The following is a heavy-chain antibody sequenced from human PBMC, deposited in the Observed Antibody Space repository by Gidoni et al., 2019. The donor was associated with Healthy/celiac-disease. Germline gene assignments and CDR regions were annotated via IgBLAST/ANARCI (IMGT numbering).Heavy chain of an antibody. V-gene: IGHV1-69*01. D-gene: IGHD6-19*01. CDR1: GGTFSSYA. J-gene: IGHJ6*02. Sequence: QVQLVHSGAVVKKPGSSVKVSCKASGGTFSSYAISWVRQAPVQGLEWMGGIIAIFGTANYAQKSQGRVTITADESTSTAYMELSSLRSEDTAVYYCARPYSSGWYDGYYYGMDVWGQGTTVTVSS. CDR2: IIAIFGTA. CDR3: ARPYSSGWYDGYYYGMDV.